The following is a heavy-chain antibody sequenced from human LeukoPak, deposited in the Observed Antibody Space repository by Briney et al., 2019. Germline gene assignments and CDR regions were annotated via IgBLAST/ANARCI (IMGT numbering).Heavy chain of an antibody. J-gene: IGHJ6*04. CDR2: IANDGITT. CDR1: GFTFSTYG. V-gene: IGHV3-30*18. D-gene: IGHD3-10*02. CDR3: AELGITMIGGV. Sequence: PGGSLRLSCIASGFTFSTYGTHWVRQAAGKGLEWVAVIANDGITTYYADSVKGRFTISRDTSRNTLYLQMNSLRAEDTAVYYCAELGITMIGGVWGKGTTVTISS.